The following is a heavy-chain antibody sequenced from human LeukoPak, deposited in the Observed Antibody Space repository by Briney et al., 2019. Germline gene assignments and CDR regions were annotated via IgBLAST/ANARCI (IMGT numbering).Heavy chain of an antibody. CDR1: RYTFTSYD. CDR2: MNPNTGRT. CDR3: ARLSQTPDYYTLGGYYYLGY. V-gene: IGHV1-8*01. Sequence: ASVKVSCKASRYTFTSYDINWVREAAGHGLEWMGWMNPNTGRTGYAQKFQGRITMTRDTSINTAYVELTKLRSEDTAIYYCARLSQTPDYYTLGGYYYLGYWGQGTPVTVSS. J-gene: IGHJ4*02. D-gene: IGHD3-10*01.